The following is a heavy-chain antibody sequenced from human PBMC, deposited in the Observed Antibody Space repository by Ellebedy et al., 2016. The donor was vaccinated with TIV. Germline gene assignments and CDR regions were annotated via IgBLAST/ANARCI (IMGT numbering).Heavy chain of an antibody. Sequence: GSLRLSCAVSGDSISSSNWWSWVRPPPGKGLEWIGEIYHSGSTNYNPSLKSRVTISVDKSKNQFSLKLSSVTAADTAVYYCASYYDSSGYYYHAVGYWGQGTLVTVSS. CDR1: GDSISSSNW. CDR3: ASYYDSSGYYYHAVGY. J-gene: IGHJ4*02. V-gene: IGHV4-4*02. CDR2: IYHSGST. D-gene: IGHD3-22*01.